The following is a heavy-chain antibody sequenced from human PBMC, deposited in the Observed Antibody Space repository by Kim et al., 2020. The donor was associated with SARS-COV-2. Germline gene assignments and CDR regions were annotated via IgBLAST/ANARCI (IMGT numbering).Heavy chain of an antibody. J-gene: IGHJ4*02. V-gene: IGHV3-74*01. CDR1: GFTFSDSW. CDR2: INTDGRDT. Sequence: GGSLRLSCVTSGFTFSDSWMHWVRQAPGSGLVWVSRINTDGRDTSYADSVKGRFTISRDNAKNTLYLQMNSLRAEDTALYYCARVVPGTNIFDYWGQGTLDTVSS. D-gene: IGHD1-7*01. CDR3: ARVVPGTNIFDY.